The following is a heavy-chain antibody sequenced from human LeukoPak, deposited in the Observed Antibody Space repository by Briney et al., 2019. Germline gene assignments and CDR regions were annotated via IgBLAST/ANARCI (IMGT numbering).Heavy chain of an antibody. D-gene: IGHD2/OR15-2a*01. V-gene: IGHV3-7*01. CDR1: RFTFSSYW. J-gene: IGHJ4*02. Sequence: GGSLRLSCAASRFTFSSYWMSWVRQAPGKGLEWVANIKQDGSEKYYVDSVKGRFTISRDNAKNSLFLQMNSLTADDTAVYCCARERTTIVSGTTIGAYWGQGTLVTVSS. CDR2: IKQDGSEK. CDR3: ARERTTIVSGTTIGAY.